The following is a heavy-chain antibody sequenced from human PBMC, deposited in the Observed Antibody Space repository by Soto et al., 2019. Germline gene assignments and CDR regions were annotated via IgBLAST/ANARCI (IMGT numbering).Heavy chain of an antibody. V-gene: IGHV1-69*06. D-gene: IGHD2-15*01. CDR3: ARCFSGAATEFYYYYGMDV. Sequence: ASVKVSCKASGGTFSSYAISGVRQAPGQGLEWMGGIIPIFGTANYAQKFQGRVTITADKSTSTAYMELSSLRSEDTAVYYCARCFSGAATEFYYYYGMDVWGQGTTVTVSS. J-gene: IGHJ6*02. CDR1: GGTFSSYA. CDR2: IIPIFGTA.